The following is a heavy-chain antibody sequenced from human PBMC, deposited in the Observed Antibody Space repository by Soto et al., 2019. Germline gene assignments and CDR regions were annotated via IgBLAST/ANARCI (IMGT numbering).Heavy chain of an antibody. V-gene: IGHV1-18*01. Sequence: QVQLVQSGAEVKKPGASVKVSCKASGYTFTSYGISWVRQAPGQGLEWMGWISAYNGNTNYAQKLQGRVTMTTDTSTSTADMELRSLRSDDTAVYYCARDLAADGYYPNWFDPWGQGTLVTVSS. CDR1: GYTFTSYG. J-gene: IGHJ5*02. CDR3: ARDLAADGYYPNWFDP. D-gene: IGHD1-26*01. CDR2: ISAYNGNT.